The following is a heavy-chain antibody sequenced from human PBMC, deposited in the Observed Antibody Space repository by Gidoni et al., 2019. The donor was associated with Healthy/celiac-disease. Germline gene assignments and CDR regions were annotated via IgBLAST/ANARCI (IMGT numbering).Heavy chain of an antibody. CDR1: GGSISSGGYS. V-gene: IGHV4-30-2*01. Sequence: QLQLQESGSGLVKPSQTLSLTCAVSGGSISSGGYSWSWIRQPPGKGLEWIGYIYHSGSTYYNPSLKSRVTISVDRSKNQFSLKLSSVTAADTAVYYCARVRSYGSGMARWFDPWGQGTLVTVSS. CDR3: ARVRSYGSGMARWFDP. J-gene: IGHJ5*02. CDR2: IYHSGST. D-gene: IGHD3-10*01.